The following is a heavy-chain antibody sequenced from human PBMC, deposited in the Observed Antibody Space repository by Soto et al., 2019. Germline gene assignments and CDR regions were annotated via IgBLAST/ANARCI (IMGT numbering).Heavy chain of an antibody. CDR1: QFSFSHYA. Sequence: EGQLSESGGGLVQPGGSLTLSCVGSQFSFSHYAMSWVRQAPGKGLEWLSTISGGGVSTNDADSVKGRFSISRDNSRNTRYLQMTGLRVEDTALYYCANLGLSRGHFFYYVMEIWGQGTTVTVSS. CDR3: ANLGLSRGHFFYYVMEI. CDR2: ISGGGVST. J-gene: IGHJ6*02. D-gene: IGHD6-19*01. V-gene: IGHV3-23*01.